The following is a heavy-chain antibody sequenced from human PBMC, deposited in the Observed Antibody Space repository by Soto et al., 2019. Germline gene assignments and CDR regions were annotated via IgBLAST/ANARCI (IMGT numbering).Heavy chain of an antibody. Sequence: ASVKVSCKASGYTFTTYAFQWVRQAPGRGLEWMGWITAGNGNTKFSRKFQGRVTLTRDTSATTAYMELSSLTSEDTAVYYCVGSLRDSSSFDYWGQGTLVTVSS. V-gene: IGHV1-3*01. J-gene: IGHJ4*02. CDR3: VGSLRDSSSFDY. D-gene: IGHD6-13*01. CDR2: ITAGNGNT. CDR1: GYTFTTYA.